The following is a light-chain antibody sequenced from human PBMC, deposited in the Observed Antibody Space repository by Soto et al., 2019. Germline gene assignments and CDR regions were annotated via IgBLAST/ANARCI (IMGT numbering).Light chain of an antibody. J-gene: IGKJ4*01. CDR1: QSVSSSY. CDR3: QQYNSWPLT. CDR2: GAS. Sequence: EIVLTQSPGTLSLSPGERATLSCRASQSVSSSYLAWYQQNPGQAPRLLIYGASSRATGIPDRFSGSGSGTDFTLTISRLEPEDFAVYYCQQYNSWPLTFGGGTKVDIK. V-gene: IGKV3-20*01.